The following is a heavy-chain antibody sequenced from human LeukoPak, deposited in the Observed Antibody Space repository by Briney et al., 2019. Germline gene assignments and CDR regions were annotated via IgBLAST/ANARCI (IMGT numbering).Heavy chain of an antibody. Sequence: GVSLRLSCAASGFTFSSYAMSWVRQAPGKGLEWVANIKQDGSEKYYVDSVKGRFTISRDNAKNSLYLQMNSLRAEDTAVYYCARVGYVWGSYEDYFDYWGQGTLVTVSS. J-gene: IGHJ4*02. D-gene: IGHD3-16*01. CDR3: ARVGYVWGSYEDYFDY. V-gene: IGHV3-7*01. CDR1: GFTFSSYA. CDR2: IKQDGSEK.